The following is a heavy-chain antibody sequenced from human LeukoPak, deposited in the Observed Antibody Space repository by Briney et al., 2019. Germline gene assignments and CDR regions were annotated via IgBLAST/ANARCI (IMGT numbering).Heavy chain of an antibody. V-gene: IGHV4-4*07. CDR3: ATGQWELLGDY. CDR2: IYTSGST. J-gene: IGHJ4*02. Sequence: SETLSLTCTVSGGSISSYYWSWIRQPAGKGLEWIGRIYTSGSTYYNPSLKSRVTISVDTSKNQFSLKLSSVTAADTAVYYCATGQWELLGDYWGQGTLVTVSS. D-gene: IGHD1-26*01. CDR1: GGSISSYY.